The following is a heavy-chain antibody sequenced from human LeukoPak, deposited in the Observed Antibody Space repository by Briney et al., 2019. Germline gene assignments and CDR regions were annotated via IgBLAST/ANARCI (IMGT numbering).Heavy chain of an antibody. CDR3: ARGGRAFDI. D-gene: IGHD3-16*01. CDR1: GFTFSTYL. Sequence: GGSLRLSCAASGFTFSTYLMHWVRQVPGRGLVWVSHINSDGRRTNSADSVKGRFTISRDNAKNTLYLQMNSLRADDTAVYYCARGGRAFDIWGHGTMVTVSS. J-gene: IGHJ3*02. CDR2: INSDGRRT. V-gene: IGHV3-74*01.